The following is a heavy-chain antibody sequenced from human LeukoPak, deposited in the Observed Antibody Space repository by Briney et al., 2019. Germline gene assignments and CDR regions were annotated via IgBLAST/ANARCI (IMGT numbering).Heavy chain of an antibody. Sequence: GGSLRLSCAASGFTFSSYWMHWVRQAPGKGLVWVSRINSDGSSTSYADSVKGRFTISRDNAKNTLYLQMNRLRAEATAVYYCARLGSSWYTQNYYSYMDVWGKGTTVTVSS. CDR2: INSDGSST. V-gene: IGHV3-74*01. CDR3: ARLGSSWYTQNYYSYMDV. CDR1: GFTFSSYW. J-gene: IGHJ6*03. D-gene: IGHD6-13*01.